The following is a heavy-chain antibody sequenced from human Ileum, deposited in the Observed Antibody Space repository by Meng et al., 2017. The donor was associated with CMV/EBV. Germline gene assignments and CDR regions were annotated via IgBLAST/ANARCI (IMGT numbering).Heavy chain of an antibody. V-gene: IGHV3-69-1*01. D-gene: IGHD2-2*01. CDR1: GFTFSYYK. CDR3: ARDGEGQLVHWFDY. CDR2: IWSGGAI. Sequence: GESLKISCAASGFTFSYYKMNWVRQAPGKGPEWVSHIWSGGAIYADSVKGRFTTTRDNAKKSLYLEMNSLRAEDTAVYYCARDGEGQLVHWFDYWGQGTLVTVSS. J-gene: IGHJ4*02.